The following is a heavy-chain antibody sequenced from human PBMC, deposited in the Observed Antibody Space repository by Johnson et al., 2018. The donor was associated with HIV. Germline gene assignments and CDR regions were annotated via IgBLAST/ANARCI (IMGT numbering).Heavy chain of an antibody. CDR2: ISGSGGST. V-gene: IGHV3-9*01. Sequence: EVQLVESGGGLVQPGRSLRLSCAASGFTFDDYAMHWVRQAPGKGLEWVSCISGSGGSTNYADSVKGRFTISRDNSKNTLYLQMNSLRAEDTAVYYCARDLSEGELGHAFDIWGQGTMVTVSS. CDR1: GFTFDDYA. D-gene: IGHD1-26*01. J-gene: IGHJ3*02. CDR3: ARDLSEGELGHAFDI.